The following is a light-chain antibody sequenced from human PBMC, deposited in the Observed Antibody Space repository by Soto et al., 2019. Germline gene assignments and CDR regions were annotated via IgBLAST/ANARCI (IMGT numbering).Light chain of an antibody. V-gene: IGKV2-24*01. CDR1: QSLVHSDGNTY. CDR2: KIS. Sequence: DIVMTQTPLSSPFTLGQPASISCRSSQSLVHSDGNTYFSWLQQRPGQPPRLLIYKISNRFPGVPETFSGSGADTDFTLKISRLEAEEVRVYYRRQAPQFPRTFGQPTKLEIK. J-gene: IGKJ2*01. CDR3: RQAPQFPRT.